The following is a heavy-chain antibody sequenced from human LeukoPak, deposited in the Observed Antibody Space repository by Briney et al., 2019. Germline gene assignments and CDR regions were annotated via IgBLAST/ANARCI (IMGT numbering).Heavy chain of an antibody. D-gene: IGHD3-10*01. J-gene: IGHJ4*02. CDR1: GLTFSNYW. CDR3: ARRGAALDY. CDR2: IKQDGREK. V-gene: IGHV3-7*01. Sequence: GGSLRLSCAASGLTFSNYWMSWVRQAPGKGLEWVANIKQDGREKSYVDSVEGRFTVSRDNAKNSLYLQMNSLRAEDTAVYYCARRGAALDYWGQGTLVTVSS.